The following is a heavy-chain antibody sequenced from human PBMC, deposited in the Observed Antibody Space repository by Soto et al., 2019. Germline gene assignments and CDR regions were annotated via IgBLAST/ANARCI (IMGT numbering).Heavy chain of an antibody. CDR1: GFTFSNYY. D-gene: IGHD6-19*01. J-gene: IGHJ4*02. V-gene: IGHV3-11*01. CDR2: ISSTGRTI. Sequence: GGSLRLSCGASGFTFSNYYMSWIRQAPGKGLEWVSYISSTGRTIYYADSVKGRFTVSRDNAQNSLSLKLNSLRVEDTAVYYCARSYSSGWEFDYWGQGTLVTVSS. CDR3: ARSYSSGWEFDY.